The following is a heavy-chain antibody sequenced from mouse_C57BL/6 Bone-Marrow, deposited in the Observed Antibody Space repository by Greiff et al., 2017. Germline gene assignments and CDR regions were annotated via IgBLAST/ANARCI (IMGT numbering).Heavy chain of an antibody. Sequence: EVQLQQSGAELVRPGASVKLSCTASGFNIKDDSMHWVKQRPEQGLEWIGWIDPENGDTEYASKFQGKATITADTSSNTAYLQLSSLTSEDTAVYYCTLLCSFAYWGQGTLVTVSA. V-gene: IGHV14-4*01. CDR3: TLLCSFAY. CDR1: GFNIKDDS. D-gene: IGHD2-1*01. J-gene: IGHJ3*01. CDR2: IDPENGDT.